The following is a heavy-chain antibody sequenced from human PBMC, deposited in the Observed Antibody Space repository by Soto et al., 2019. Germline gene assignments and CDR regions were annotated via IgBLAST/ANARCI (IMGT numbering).Heavy chain of an antibody. Sequence: ASVKVSCKASGYTFTSYDVNWVRQATGQGLEWMGWMNPNSGNTGYAQKFQGRVTMTRNTSISTAYMELSSLRSEDTAVYYCARDIPFDDFWSGCQYYFDYWGQGTLVTVSS. CDR2: MNPNSGNT. CDR3: ARDIPFDDFWSGCQYYFDY. CDR1: GYTFTSYD. D-gene: IGHD3-3*01. J-gene: IGHJ4*02. V-gene: IGHV1-8*01.